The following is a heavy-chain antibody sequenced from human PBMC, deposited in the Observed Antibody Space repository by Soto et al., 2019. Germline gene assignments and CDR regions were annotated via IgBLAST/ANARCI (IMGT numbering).Heavy chain of an antibody. V-gene: IGHV1-69*13. J-gene: IGHJ4*02. CDR3: ARLPAFYFWSRYYLDN. Sequence: SSVKLSCKASGGTFNSHAITWVRQAPGQGLEWMGGIIPLFSRTDYAQKFQGRLTITADESTSTVHLELSSLRSEDTAVYYCARLPAFYFWSRYYLDNWGQGNLVRVS. CDR2: IIPLFSRT. CDR1: GGTFNSHA. D-gene: IGHD3-3*01.